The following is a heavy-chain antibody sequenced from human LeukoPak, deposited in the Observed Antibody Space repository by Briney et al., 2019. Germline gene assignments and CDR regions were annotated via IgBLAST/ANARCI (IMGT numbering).Heavy chain of an antibody. D-gene: IGHD4-17*01. CDR3: ARAHTTVTANWFDP. J-gene: IGHJ5*02. V-gene: IGHV4-31*03. CDR2: IYYSGST. Sequence: SETLSLTCTVSGGSISSGGYYWSWIRQHPGKGLEWIGYIYYSGSTYYNPSLKSRVTISVDTSKNQFSLKLSSVTAADTAVYYCARAHTTVTANWFDPWSQGTLVTVSS. CDR1: GGSISSGGYY.